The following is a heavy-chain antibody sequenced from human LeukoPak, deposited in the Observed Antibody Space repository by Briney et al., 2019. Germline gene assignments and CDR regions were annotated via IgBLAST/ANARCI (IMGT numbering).Heavy chain of an antibody. CDR3: ARELGSGSYGDAFDI. J-gene: IGHJ3*02. V-gene: IGHV1-8*01. CDR1: GYTFTSYD. Sequence: ASVKVSCKASGYTFTSYDINWVRQATGQGLEWMGWMNPNSGNTGYAQKFQGRVTITTDESTSTAYMELSSLRSEDTAVYYCARELGSGSYGDAFDIWGQGTMVTVSS. D-gene: IGHD1-26*01. CDR2: MNPNSGNT.